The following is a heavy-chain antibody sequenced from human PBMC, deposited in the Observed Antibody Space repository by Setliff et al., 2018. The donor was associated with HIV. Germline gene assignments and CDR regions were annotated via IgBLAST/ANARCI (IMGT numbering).Heavy chain of an antibody. Sequence: ASVKVSCKASGYTFTSYGISWVRQAPGQGLEWMGWISAYNGNTNYAQKLQGRVTMTRDTSISTAYMELSRLRSDDTAVYYCARDWKHVFDIWGQGTMVTVSS. J-gene: IGHJ3*02. CDR2: ISAYNGNT. CDR3: ARDWKHVFDI. V-gene: IGHV1-18*01. D-gene: IGHD1-1*01. CDR1: GYTFTSYG.